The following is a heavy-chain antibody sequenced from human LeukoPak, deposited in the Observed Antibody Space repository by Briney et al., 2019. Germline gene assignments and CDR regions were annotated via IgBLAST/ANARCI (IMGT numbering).Heavy chain of an antibody. Sequence: SETLSLTCTVSGGSISSYYWSWIRQPPGKGLEWIGYIYYSGSTNYNPSLKSRVTISVDTSKNQFSLKLSSVTAADMAVYYCVLYRASSSWYWFDPWGQGTLVTVSS. CDR1: GGSISSYY. V-gene: IGHV4-59*01. CDR2: IYYSGST. CDR3: VLYRASSSWYWFDP. D-gene: IGHD6-13*01. J-gene: IGHJ5*02.